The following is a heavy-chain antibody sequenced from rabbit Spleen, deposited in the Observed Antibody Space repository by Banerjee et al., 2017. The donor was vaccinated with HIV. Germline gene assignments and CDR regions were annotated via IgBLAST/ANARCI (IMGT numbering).Heavy chain of an antibody. CDR1: GLDFSSFYW. J-gene: IGHJ4*01. CDR3: ARDLVAVIGWNFNL. D-gene: IGHD1-1*01. Sequence: QEQLEESGGDLVKPGASLTLTCKASGLDFSSFYWICWVRQGPGKGLEWIACINIVTGKSVYASWAKGRIIMSRTSSTTVTLQMTSLTAADTATYFCARDLVAVIGWNFNLWGPGTLVTVS. V-gene: IGHV1S45*01. CDR2: INIVTGKS.